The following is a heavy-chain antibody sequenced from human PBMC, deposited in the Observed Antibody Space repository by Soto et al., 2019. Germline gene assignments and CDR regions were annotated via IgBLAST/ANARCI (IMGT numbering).Heavy chain of an antibody. CDR2: ISPYSGNT. D-gene: IGHD6-19*01. J-gene: IGHJ4*02. CDR1: LYTFTNYG. V-gene: IGHV1-18*01. Sequence: QVRLVQSRAEVKKPGASVKVSCKTSLYTFTNYGFSWVRQAPGQGLEWMGWISPYSGNTNYAQKLQGRVTLTTDTSTTTAYLELRSLKSDDTAVYYCATQPYSGDGPEGNYFAYWGQGTLVTVSS. CDR3: ATQPYSGDGPEGNYFAY.